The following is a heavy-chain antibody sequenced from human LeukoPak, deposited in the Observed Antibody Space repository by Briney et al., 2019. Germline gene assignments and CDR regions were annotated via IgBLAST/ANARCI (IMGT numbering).Heavy chain of an antibody. J-gene: IGHJ3*02. CDR2: IYYSGST. CDR1: GGSISSSSYY. CDR3: ARRSSGWYGQDAFDI. D-gene: IGHD6-19*01. V-gene: IGHV4-39*01. Sequence: SETLSLTCPVSGGSISSSSYYWGWIRQPPGKGLEWIGSIYYSGSTYYNPSLKSRVTISVDTSKNQFSLKLSSVTAADTAVYYCARRSSGWYGQDAFDIWGQGTMVTVSS.